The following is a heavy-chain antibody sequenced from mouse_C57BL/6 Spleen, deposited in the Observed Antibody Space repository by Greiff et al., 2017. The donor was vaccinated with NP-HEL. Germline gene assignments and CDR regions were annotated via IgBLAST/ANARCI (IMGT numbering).Heavy chain of an antibody. J-gene: IGHJ4*01. CDR2: INPNNGGT. CDR3: ARKRGLITTVAHYAMDY. V-gene: IGHV1-22*01. CDR1: GYTFTDYN. Sequence: EVQLQQSGPELVKPGASVKMSCKASGYTFTDYNMHWVKQSHGKSLEWIGYINPNNGGTSYNQQFKGKATLTVNKSSSTAYMELRSLTSEDSAVYYCARKRGLITTVAHYAMDYWGQGTSVTVSS. D-gene: IGHD1-1*01.